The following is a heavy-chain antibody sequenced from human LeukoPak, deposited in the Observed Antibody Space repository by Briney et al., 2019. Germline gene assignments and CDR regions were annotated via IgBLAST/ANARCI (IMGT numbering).Heavy chain of an antibody. V-gene: IGHV3-21*01. D-gene: IGHD1-26*01. CDR1: GFTFSSYR. CDR3: ARQTGSYSDY. J-gene: IGHJ4*02. Sequence: GGPLRLSCAVSGFTFSSYRMIWVRQAPGKGLEWVSSISSSSSYIYYADSLKGRFTISRDNAKNSLYLQMNSLRAEDTAVYYCARQTGSYSDYWGQGTLVTVSS. CDR2: ISSSSSYI.